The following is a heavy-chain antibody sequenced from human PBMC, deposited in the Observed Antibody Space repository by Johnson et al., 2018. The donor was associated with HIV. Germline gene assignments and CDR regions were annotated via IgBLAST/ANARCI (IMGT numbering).Heavy chain of an antibody. D-gene: IGHD3-3*01. J-gene: IGHJ3*02. CDR3: AKDSTYYDSGGAFDI. Sequence: QVQLVESGGGVVQPGGSLRLSCAASEFTFSTYGMHWVRQAPGKGLEWVAVISYDGSNKYYADSVKGRFTISRDNSKNTLYLQMNSLRAEDTAVYYCAKDSTYYDSGGAFDIWGQGTMVTVSS. V-gene: IGHV3-30*18. CDR2: ISYDGSNK. CDR1: EFTFSTYG.